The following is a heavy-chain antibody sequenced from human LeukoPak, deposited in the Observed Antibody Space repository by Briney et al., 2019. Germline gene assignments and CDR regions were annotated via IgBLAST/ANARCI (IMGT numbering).Heavy chain of an antibody. J-gene: IGHJ2*01. D-gene: IGHD5-18*01. V-gene: IGHV4-34*01. CDR3: ARRTVDTAMVGYWYFDL. Sequence: SETLSLTCTVYGGSLSGYYWSWIRQSPEKGLEWMGEINHSGITNYNPSLKSRVTMSTDTSKNQFSLSLSSVTAADTAVYYCARRTVDTAMVGYWYFDLWGRGTLVTVSS. CDR1: GGSLSGYY. CDR2: INHSGIT.